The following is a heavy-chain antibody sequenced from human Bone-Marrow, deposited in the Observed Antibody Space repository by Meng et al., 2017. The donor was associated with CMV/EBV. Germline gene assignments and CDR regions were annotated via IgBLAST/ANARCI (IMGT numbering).Heavy chain of an antibody. CDR1: GFTFSSYG. CDR2: IRYDGSNK. J-gene: IGHJ6*02. D-gene: IGHD6-19*01. Sequence: GESLKISCAASGFTFSSYGMHWVRQAPGKGLEWVAFIRYDGSNKYYADSVKGRFTISRDNSKNTLYLQMNSLRAEDTAVYYCAKDQAYSSGWGVLYYYGMDVWGQGTMVTVSS. CDR3: AKDQAYSSGWGVLYYYGMDV. V-gene: IGHV3-30*02.